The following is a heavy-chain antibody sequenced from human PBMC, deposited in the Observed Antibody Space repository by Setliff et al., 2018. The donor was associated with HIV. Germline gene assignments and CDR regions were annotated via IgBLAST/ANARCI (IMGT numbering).Heavy chain of an antibody. V-gene: IGHV4-59*08. Sequence: SETLSLTCTVSGGSISSYYWSWIRQPPGKGLEWIGNMCHGGNNNYYNPSLKSRVTISVDTSKNQFSLELTSVTAADTAVYYCARHDCGGDCSINWFDPWGQGTLVTVSS. J-gene: IGHJ5*02. CDR3: ARHDCGGDCSINWFDP. CDR1: GGSISSYY. CDR2: MCHGGNNN. D-gene: IGHD2-21*02.